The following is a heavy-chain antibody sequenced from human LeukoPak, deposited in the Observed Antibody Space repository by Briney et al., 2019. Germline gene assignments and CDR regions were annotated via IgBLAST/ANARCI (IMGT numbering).Heavy chain of an antibody. D-gene: IGHD5-24*01. J-gene: IGHJ4*02. V-gene: IGHV3-7*01. CDR2: IKKDGSEK. Sequence: PGGSLRLSCAASGFTFSSQWMSWVRQAPGKGLEWVANIKKDGSEKYYVDAVKGRFTISRDNAETSLYLQMDSLRAEDTAVYYCARLYLPATRFDYWGQGTLVTVSS. CDR3: ARLYLPATRFDY. CDR1: GFTFSSQW.